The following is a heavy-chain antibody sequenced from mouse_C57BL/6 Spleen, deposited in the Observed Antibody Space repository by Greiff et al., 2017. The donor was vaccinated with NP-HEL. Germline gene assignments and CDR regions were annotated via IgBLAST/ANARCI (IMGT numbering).Heavy chain of an antibody. Sequence: EVQLQQSGAELVRPGASVKLSCTASGFNIKDYYMHWVKQRPEQGLEWIGRIDPEDGDTEYAPKFQGKATMTADTSSNTAYLQLSSLTSEDTAVYYRTTGDGSSYPCAYWGQGTLVTVSA. CDR2: IDPEDGDT. D-gene: IGHD1-1*01. J-gene: IGHJ3*01. CDR3: TTGDGSSYPCAY. V-gene: IGHV14-1*01. CDR1: GFNIKDYY.